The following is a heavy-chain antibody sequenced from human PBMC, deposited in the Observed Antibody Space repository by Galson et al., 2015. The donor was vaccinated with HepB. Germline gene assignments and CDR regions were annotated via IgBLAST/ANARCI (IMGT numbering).Heavy chain of an antibody. J-gene: IGHJ4*02. CDR3: ARAQPVVVLGDY. CDR1: GYTFTNCG. CDR2: INAGNGNT. V-gene: IGHV1-3*01. Sequence: SVKVSCKASGYTFTNCGIHWVRQAPGQRLEWMGWINAGNGNTKYSQKLQGRVTMTTDTSTSTAYMELRSLRSDDTAVYYCARAQPVVVLGDYWGQGTLVTVSS. D-gene: IGHD2-2*01.